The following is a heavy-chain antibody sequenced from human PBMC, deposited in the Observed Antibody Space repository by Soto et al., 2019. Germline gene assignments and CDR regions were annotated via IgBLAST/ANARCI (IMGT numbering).Heavy chain of an antibody. CDR3: VRPLSSGRNYGKDV. CDR2: IYYNGTT. V-gene: IGHV3-53*01. J-gene: IGHJ6*02. CDR1: GLTVGDNY. D-gene: IGHD3-10*01. Sequence: GGSLRLSCAASGLTVGDNYMSWVRQAPGMGLEWVSAIYYNGTTYYVDSVKGRFTISRDTSKNTLSLQMDSLRVEDTAVYYCVRPLSSGRNYGKDVWGQGTTVTVSS.